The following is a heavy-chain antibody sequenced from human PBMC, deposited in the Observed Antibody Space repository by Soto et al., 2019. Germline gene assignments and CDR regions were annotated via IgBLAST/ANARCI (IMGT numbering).Heavy chain of an antibody. CDR1: GYTFTSYA. J-gene: IGHJ3*02. Sequence: QVQLVQSGAEVQKPGASVKVSCKASGYTFTSYAIHWVRQAPGPRLEWMGWINAGNGNTQYSQKFQGRVTITRDTSASIAYMEVGSLRSEDTALYYCAREQSGEIMTMTDAFDIWGQGTMVTVSS. V-gene: IGHV1-3*01. CDR2: INAGNGNT. CDR3: AREQSGEIMTMTDAFDI. D-gene: IGHD3-16*01.